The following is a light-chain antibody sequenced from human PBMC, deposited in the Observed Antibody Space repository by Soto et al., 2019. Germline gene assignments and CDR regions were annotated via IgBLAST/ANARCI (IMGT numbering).Light chain of an antibody. CDR2: CAS. Sequence: DIVMTQSPDSLAVSLGETATINCKSSQSVLYSPNNKNYFSWYQQKPGQPPKLLIYCASTRESGVPDRFSGRGSGTDFTLTISSPKAEDVAFYYCQHYHSAPKSFGQGTKVDIK. J-gene: IGKJ1*01. CDR3: QHYHSAPKS. V-gene: IGKV4-1*01. CDR1: QSVLYSPNNKNY.